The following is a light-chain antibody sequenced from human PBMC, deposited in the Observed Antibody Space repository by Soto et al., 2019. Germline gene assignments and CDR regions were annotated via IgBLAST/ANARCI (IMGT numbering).Light chain of an antibody. CDR1: SSNIGANT. Sequence: QAVVTQPPSASGTPGQRVTISCSGSSSNIGANTVNWYQQLPGTAPKLLIYVDNQRPSGVPDRFSGSKSGTSASLAISGLQSEDEADFYCASYTKVNTLVVFGGGTKLTVL. CDR3: ASYTKVNTLVV. CDR2: VDN. V-gene: IGLV1-44*01. J-gene: IGLJ2*01.